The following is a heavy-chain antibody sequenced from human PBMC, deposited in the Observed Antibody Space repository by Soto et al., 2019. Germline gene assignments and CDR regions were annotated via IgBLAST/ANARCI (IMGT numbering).Heavy chain of an antibody. CDR3: ARGEYDSSGYYSFDS. V-gene: IGHV4-59*01. CDR2: IYYTGST. CDR1: GGSISSYY. Sequence: SETLSLTCTVPGGSISSYYWGWIRQPPGKGLEWIGCIYYTGSTNYSPSLKSRVTISVDTSKNQFSLKLSSVTAADTAVYYCARGEYDSSGYYSFDSWGQGTLVTVSS. D-gene: IGHD3-22*01. J-gene: IGHJ4*02.